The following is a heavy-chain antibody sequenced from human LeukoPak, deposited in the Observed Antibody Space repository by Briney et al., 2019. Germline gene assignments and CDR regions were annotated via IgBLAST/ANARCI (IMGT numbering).Heavy chain of an antibody. D-gene: IGHD2-15*01. CDR2: IYYSGST. CDR3: ARSGCSGGSCYSAANYGMDV. Sequence: PLETLSLTCTVSGGSISSYYWSWIRQPPGKGLEWFGYIYYSGSTNYNPSLKSRVTISVDTSKNQFSLKLSSVTAADTAVYYCARSGCSGGSCYSAANYGMDVWGQGTTVTVSS. CDR1: GGSISSYY. J-gene: IGHJ6*02. V-gene: IGHV4-59*01.